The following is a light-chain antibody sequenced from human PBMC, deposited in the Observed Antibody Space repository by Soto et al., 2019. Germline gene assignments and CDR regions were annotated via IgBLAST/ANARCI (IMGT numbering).Light chain of an antibody. Sequence: QSVLTQPPSASGSPGQSVTISCTGTSSDVGGYKYVSWYQQHPGKAPKLMIFEVNKRPSGVPDRFSGSKSGNTASLTVSGLQAEDEADYYCSSYAGINNLGVFGTGTKVIVL. CDR2: EVN. CDR3: SSYAGINNLGV. V-gene: IGLV2-8*01. CDR1: SSDVGGYKY. J-gene: IGLJ1*01.